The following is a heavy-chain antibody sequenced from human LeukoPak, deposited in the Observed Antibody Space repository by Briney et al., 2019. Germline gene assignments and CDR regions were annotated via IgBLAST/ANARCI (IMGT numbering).Heavy chain of an antibody. D-gene: IGHD3-22*01. V-gene: IGHV4-61*02. CDR2: IYTSGST. CDR3: ARRPTTYYYDSSGYYYDH. Sequence: PSQTLSLTCTVSGGSISSGSYYWSWIRQPAGKGLEWIGRIYTSGSTNYNPSLKSRVTISVDTSKNQFSLKLSSVTAADTAVYYCARRPTTYYYDSSGYYYDHWGQGTLVTVSS. CDR1: GGSISSGSYY. J-gene: IGHJ4*02.